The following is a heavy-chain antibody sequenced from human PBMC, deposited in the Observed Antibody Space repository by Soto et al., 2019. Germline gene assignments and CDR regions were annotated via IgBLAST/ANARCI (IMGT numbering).Heavy chain of an antibody. CDR1: GFTFSSYA. CDR3: AKDRRRGRVVYAPEEGGNAFDI. V-gene: IGHV3-23*01. Sequence: GGSLRLSCAASGFTFSSYAMSWVRQAPGKGLEWVSAISGSGGSTYYADSVKGRFTISRDNSKNTLYLQMNSLRAEDTAVYYCAKDRRRGRVVYAPEEGGNAFDIWGQGTMVTVSS. J-gene: IGHJ3*02. D-gene: IGHD2-8*02. CDR2: ISGSGGST.